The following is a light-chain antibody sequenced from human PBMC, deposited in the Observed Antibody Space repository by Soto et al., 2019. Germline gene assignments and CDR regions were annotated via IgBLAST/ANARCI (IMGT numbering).Light chain of an antibody. V-gene: IGKV1-9*01. CDR3: QKYDSSPRT. CDR2: AAS. Sequence: DIQLTQSPSFQSASVGDRVTITCRASQGISSYLAWYQQKPGKAPELLIYAASTLQSGVPSRFSGSGSGTDFTLTISSLQPEDSATYYCQKYDSSPRTFGQGTKVDMK. J-gene: IGKJ1*01. CDR1: QGISSY.